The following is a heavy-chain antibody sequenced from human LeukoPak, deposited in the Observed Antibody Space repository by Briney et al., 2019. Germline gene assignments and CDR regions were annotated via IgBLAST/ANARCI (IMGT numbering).Heavy chain of an antibody. CDR1: GGSNSSYY. D-gene: IGHD5-18*01. CDR3: ARAGYSYGTGYYFDY. V-gene: IGHV4-59*01. CDR2: IYYTGAT. J-gene: IGHJ4*02. Sequence: PSETLSLTCTVSGGSNSSYYWSWIRLPPGKGLEWIGYIYYTGATYYNPSLKSRVTISLDTSKNQFSLKLSSVTAADAAVYYCARAGYSYGTGYYFDYWGQGALVTVSS.